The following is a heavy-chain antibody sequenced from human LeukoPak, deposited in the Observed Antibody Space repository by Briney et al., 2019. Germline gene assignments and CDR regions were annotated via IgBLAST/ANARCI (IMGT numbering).Heavy chain of an antibody. CDR1: GGPIKSHY. J-gene: IGHJ4*02. D-gene: IGHD6-19*01. CDR3: ARPGSDWDIGPFDF. Sequence: PSETLSLTCTVSGGPIKSHYWNWIRQPPGKGLEWIGYVSYSGSTNYNPSLKSRVSISVDTSKNQFFLKLSSVTAADTAVYYCARPGSDWDIGPFDFWGQGTLVTVSS. CDR2: VSYSGST. V-gene: IGHV4-59*08.